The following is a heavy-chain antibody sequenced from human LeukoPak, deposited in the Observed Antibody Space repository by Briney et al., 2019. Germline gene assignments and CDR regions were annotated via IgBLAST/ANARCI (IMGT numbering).Heavy chain of an antibody. V-gene: IGHV3-21*04. CDR2: ISSSGLYI. CDR1: GFTSSTYT. J-gene: IGHJ4*02. Sequence: GGSLRLSCEVSGFTSSTYTMNWVRQAPGKGLEWVSSISSSGLYIYYADSVKGRFTISRDNSKNTLYLQMNSLRAEDTALYFCAKSGYNRFDYWGQGTLVTVSS. CDR3: AKSGYNRFDY. D-gene: IGHD5-24*01.